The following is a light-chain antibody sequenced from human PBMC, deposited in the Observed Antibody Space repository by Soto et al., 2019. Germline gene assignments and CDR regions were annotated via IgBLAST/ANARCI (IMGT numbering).Light chain of an antibody. J-gene: IGKJ5*01. CDR1: QDIRGA. V-gene: IGKV1-13*02. CDR2: DVS. Sequence: AIQLTQSPSSLSASVGDRVTITCRASQDIRGALAWYQQKPGKAPKFLIFDVSTLQSGVPSRFSGSGSGTDFTLTISSLQPEDFGTYYCQQFNTYPITAGQGTLLEIK. CDR3: QQFNTYPIT.